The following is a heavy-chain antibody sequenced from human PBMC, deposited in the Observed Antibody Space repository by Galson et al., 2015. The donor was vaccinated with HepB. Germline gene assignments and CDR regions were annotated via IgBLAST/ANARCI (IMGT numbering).Heavy chain of an antibody. J-gene: IGHJ6*02. CDR3: ARVSSSWYGYYYYGMDV. Sequence: SLRLSCAASGFTFSSYGMHWVRQAPGKGLEWVAVIWYDGSNKYYADSVKGRFTISRDNSKNTLYLQMNSLRAEDTAVYYCARVSSSWYGYYYYGMDVWGQGTTVTVSS. CDR2: IWYDGSNK. V-gene: IGHV3-33*01. D-gene: IGHD6-13*01. CDR1: GFTFSSYG.